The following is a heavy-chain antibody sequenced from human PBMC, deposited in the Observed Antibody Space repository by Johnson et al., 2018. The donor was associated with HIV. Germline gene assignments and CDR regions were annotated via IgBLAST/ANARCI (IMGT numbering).Heavy chain of an antibody. D-gene: IGHD2-21*01. Sequence: QVQLVESGGGLAQPGGSLKVSCAASGFSFSNYWMSWVRQAPGKGLEWVAVISYDGSNKYYADSVKGRFTISRDNSKNTLYLQMNSLRAEDTAVYYCARAGVVFSTASHDAFDIWGQGTMVTVSS. J-gene: IGHJ3*02. V-gene: IGHV3-30*03. CDR2: ISYDGSNK. CDR3: ARAGVVFSTASHDAFDI. CDR1: GFSFSNYW.